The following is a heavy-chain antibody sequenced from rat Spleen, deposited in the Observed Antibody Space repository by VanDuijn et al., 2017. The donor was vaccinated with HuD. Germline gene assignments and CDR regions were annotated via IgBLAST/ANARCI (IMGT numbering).Heavy chain of an antibody. V-gene: IGHV5-25*01. CDR2: ISYDGSST. D-gene: IGHD1-11*01. J-gene: IGHJ3*01. CDR3: ARPENYGGPFAY. CDR1: GFTFSNYD. Sequence: EVQLVESGGGLVQPGRSMKLSCAASGFTFSNYDMAWVRQAPTKGLEWVASISYDGSSTYYRDSVKGRFTISRDNAKSTLYLQMDSLRSEDTATYYCARPENYGGPFAYWGQGTLVTVSS.